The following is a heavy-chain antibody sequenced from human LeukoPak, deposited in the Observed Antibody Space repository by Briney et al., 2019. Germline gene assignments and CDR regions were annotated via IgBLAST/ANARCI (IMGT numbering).Heavy chain of an antibody. CDR2: INHSGST. J-gene: IGHJ4*02. Sequence: PSETLSLTCAVYGGSFSGYYWSWIRQPPGKGLEWIGEINHSGSTNYNPSLKSRVTISVDTSKNQFSLKLSSVTAADTAVYYCARHGPTVAGIFDYWGQGTLVTVSS. D-gene: IGHD6-19*01. CDR1: GGSFSGYY. V-gene: IGHV4-34*01. CDR3: ARHGPTVAGIFDY.